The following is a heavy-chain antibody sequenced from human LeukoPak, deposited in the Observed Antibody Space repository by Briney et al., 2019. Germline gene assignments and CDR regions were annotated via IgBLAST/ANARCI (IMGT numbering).Heavy chain of an antibody. J-gene: IGHJ6*04. V-gene: IGHV3-48*03. CDR2: ISSSGSTI. Sequence: GGSLRLSCAASGFTFSSYAMNWVRQAPGKGLEWVSYISSSGSTIYYADSVKGRFIISRDNAKNSLYLQMNSLRAEDTAVYYCAELGITVIGGVWGKGTTVTISS. CDR1: GFTFSSYA. D-gene: IGHD3-10*02. CDR3: AELGITVIGGV.